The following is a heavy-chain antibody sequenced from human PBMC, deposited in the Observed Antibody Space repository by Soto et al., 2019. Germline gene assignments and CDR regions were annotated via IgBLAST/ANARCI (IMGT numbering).Heavy chain of an antibody. J-gene: IGHJ4*02. Sequence: SETLSLTCAVSGYSISSSNWWGWIRQPPGKGLEWIGYIYYSGSTYYNPSLQSRVTMSVDTSKNQFSLKLSSVTAAHTAMYYCARLQYHFDYWGQGTLVTVSS. V-gene: IGHV4-28*01. CDR1: GYSISSSNW. D-gene: IGHD4-4*01. CDR2: IYYSGST. CDR3: ARLQYHFDY.